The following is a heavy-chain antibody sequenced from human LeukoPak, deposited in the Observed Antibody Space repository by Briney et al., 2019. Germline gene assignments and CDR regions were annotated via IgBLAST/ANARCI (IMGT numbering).Heavy chain of an antibody. D-gene: IGHD2-2*01. Sequence: GASVNVSCKASGYTFTSYGISWVRQAPGQGLEWMGWISAYNGNTNYAQKLQGRVTMTTDTSTSTAYMELRSLRSDDTAVYYCARWGVVVPAEDAFDIWGQGTMVTVSS. CDR1: GYTFTSYG. V-gene: IGHV1-18*01. CDR3: ARWGVVVPAEDAFDI. J-gene: IGHJ3*02. CDR2: ISAYNGNT.